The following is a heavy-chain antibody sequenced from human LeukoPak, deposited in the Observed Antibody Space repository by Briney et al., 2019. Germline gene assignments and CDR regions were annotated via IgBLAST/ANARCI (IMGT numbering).Heavy chain of an antibody. D-gene: IGHD2-15*01. CDR2: IYTSGGT. V-gene: IGHV4-4*07. CDR1: GGSISSYY. CDR3: ARDRYCSGGSCSRKPTYFDY. J-gene: IGHJ4*02. Sequence: PSETLSLTCTVSGGSISSYYWSWIRQPAGKGLEWIGRIYTSGGTNYNPSLKSRVTMSVDTSKNQFSLKLSSVTAADTAVYYCARDRYCSGGSCSRKPTYFDYWGQGTLVTVSS.